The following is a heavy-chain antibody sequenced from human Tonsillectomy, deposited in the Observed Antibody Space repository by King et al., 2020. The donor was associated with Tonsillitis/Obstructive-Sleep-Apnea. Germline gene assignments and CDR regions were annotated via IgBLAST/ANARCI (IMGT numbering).Heavy chain of an antibody. V-gene: IGHV3-30*18. CDR1: GFTFSSYG. CDR3: AKDRGYGDYSDAFDI. CDR2: ISYDGSNK. Sequence: VQLVESGGGVVQPGRSLRLSCAASGFTFSSYGMHWGRQAPGKGLEWVAVISYDGSNKYYADSVKGRFTISRENSKNTLYLQMNSLRAEDTAVYYCAKDRGYGDYSDAFDIWGQGTMVTVSS. D-gene: IGHD4-17*01. J-gene: IGHJ3*02.